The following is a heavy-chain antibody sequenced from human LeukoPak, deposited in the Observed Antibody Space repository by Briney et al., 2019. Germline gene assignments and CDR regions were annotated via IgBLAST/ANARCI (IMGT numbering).Heavy chain of an antibody. D-gene: IGHD1-14*01. J-gene: IGHJ4*02. CDR3: ATDYPTPLLDRRFRFPNLDY. Sequence: PGESLRLSCAASGFTFSSYVMSWVRQGPGKGLEWVSAISGSGGGTYYADSVKGRFTISRDNSKNTLYLQTNSLRSEDTAVYYCATDYPTPLLDRRFRFPNLDYWGQGTLVTVSS. V-gene: IGHV3-23*01. CDR1: GFTFSSYV. CDR2: ISGSGGGT.